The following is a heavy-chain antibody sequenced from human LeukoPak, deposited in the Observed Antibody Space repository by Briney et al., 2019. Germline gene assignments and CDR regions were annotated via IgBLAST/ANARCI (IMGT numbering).Heavy chain of an antibody. V-gene: IGHV1-69*02. D-gene: IGHD2-15*01. CDR3: ATQVGLHLDY. Sequence: GSSVKVSCKASGGTFSSYTISWVRQAPGQGLEWMGRIIPILGIANYAQKFLGRVTITADKSTSTAYMELSSLRSEDTAVYYCATQVGLHLDYWGQGTLVTVSS. CDR1: GGTFSSYT. J-gene: IGHJ4*02. CDR2: IIPILGIA.